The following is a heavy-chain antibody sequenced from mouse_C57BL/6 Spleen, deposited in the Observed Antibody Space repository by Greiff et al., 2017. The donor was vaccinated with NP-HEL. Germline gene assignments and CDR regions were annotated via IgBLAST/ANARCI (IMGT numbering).Heavy chain of an antibody. V-gene: IGHV1-61*01. Sequence: QVQLQQPGAELVRPGSSVKLSCKASGYTFTSYWMDWVKQRPGQGLEWIGNIYPSDSETHYNQKFKDKATLTVDKSSSTAYMQLSSLTSEDSAVYDCASRGYSNYVGYAMDYWGQGTSVTVSS. D-gene: IGHD2-5*01. CDR1: GYTFTSYW. J-gene: IGHJ4*01. CDR3: ASRGYSNYVGYAMDY. CDR2: IYPSDSET.